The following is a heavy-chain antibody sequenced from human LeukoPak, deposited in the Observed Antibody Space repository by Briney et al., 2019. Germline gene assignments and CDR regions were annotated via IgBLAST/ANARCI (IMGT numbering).Heavy chain of an antibody. Sequence: SQTLSLTCTVSGGSISSGSYYWSRIRQPAGKGLEWIGRIYTSGSTNYNPSLKSRVTISVDTSKNQFSLKLSSVTAADTAVYYCARASGWYDFWSGYPSADAFDIWGQGTMVTVSS. CDR1: GGSISSGSYY. CDR2: IYTSGST. J-gene: IGHJ3*02. D-gene: IGHD3-3*01. V-gene: IGHV4-61*02. CDR3: ARASGWYDFWSGYPSADAFDI.